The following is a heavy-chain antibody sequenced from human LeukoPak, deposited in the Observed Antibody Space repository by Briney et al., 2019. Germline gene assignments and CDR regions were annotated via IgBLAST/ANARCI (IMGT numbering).Heavy chain of an antibody. Sequence: GGSLRLSCAASGFTFSDYYMSWIRQAPGKGLEWVSYISSSGSTIYYADSVKGRFTISRDNAKNSLYLQMNSPRAEDTAVYYCARDPYYIQLYDYWGQGTLVTVSS. CDR3: ARDPYYIQLYDY. CDR2: ISSSGSTI. J-gene: IGHJ4*02. D-gene: IGHD5-18*01. V-gene: IGHV3-11*04. CDR1: GFTFSDYY.